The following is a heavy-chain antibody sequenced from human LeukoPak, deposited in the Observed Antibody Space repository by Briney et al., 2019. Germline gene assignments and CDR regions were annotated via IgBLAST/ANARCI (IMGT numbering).Heavy chain of an antibody. Sequence: SETLSLTCTVSGGSISSYYWSWIRQPPGKGLEWIGYIYYSGSTNYNPSLKSRVTISVDTSKNQFSLKLSSVTAADTAVYYCARLGGDYYDNCSLNYWGQGTLVTVSS. V-gene: IGHV4-59*08. CDR1: GGSISSYY. D-gene: IGHD3-22*01. J-gene: IGHJ4*02. CDR2: IYYSGST. CDR3: ARLGGDYYDNCSLNY.